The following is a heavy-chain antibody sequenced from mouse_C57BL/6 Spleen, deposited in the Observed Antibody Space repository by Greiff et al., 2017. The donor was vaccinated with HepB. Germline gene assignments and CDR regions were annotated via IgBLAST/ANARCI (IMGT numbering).Heavy chain of an antibody. CDR3: ARQRLHGGMDY. CDR1: GYTFTDYY. CDR2: INPNNGGT. Sequence: EVQLQQSGPELVKPGASVKISCKASGYTFTDYYMNWVKQSHGKSLEWIGDINPNNGGTSYNQKFKGKATLTVDKSSCTAYMELRSLTSEDSAVYYCARQRLHGGMDYWGQGTSVTVSS. V-gene: IGHV1-26*01. J-gene: IGHJ4*01. D-gene: IGHD2-2*01.